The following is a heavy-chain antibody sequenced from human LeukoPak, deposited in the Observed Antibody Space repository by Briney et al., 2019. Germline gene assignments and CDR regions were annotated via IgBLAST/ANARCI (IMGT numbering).Heavy chain of an antibody. J-gene: IGHJ6*03. CDR2: IYYSGST. V-gene: IGHV4-61*01. Sequence: SQTLSLTCTVSGGSISSGSYYWSWIRQPPGKGLEWFGYIYYSGSTNYNPSLKSRVTISVDTSKNQFSLKLSSVTAADTAVYYCARALPYYYYYYIDVWGKETTVTVSS. CDR1: GGSISSGSYY. CDR3: ARALPYYYYYYIDV.